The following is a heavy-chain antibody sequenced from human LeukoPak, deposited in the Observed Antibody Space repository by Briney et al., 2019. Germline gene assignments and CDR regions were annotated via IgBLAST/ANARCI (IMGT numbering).Heavy chain of an antibody. CDR3: ARGFRGDNFDY. V-gene: IGHV4-38-2*02. CDR2: MYHSGST. CDR1: GYSISSAYY. D-gene: IGHD7-27*01. Sequence: PSETLSLTRSVSGYSISSAYYWGWIRQPRGKGLEWIGTMYHSGSTNYNPSLKSRVTISVDTSKNQFSLKLSSVTAADTAVYFCARGFRGDNFDYWGQGTLVTVSS. J-gene: IGHJ4*02.